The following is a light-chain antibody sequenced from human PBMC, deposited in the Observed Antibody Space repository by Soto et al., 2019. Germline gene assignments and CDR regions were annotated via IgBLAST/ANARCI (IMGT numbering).Light chain of an antibody. V-gene: IGKV3-15*01. Sequence: EIVMTQSPATLSVSPGARATLSCRASQNLARRLGWYQQRPGQSPRLLIYGASSRASGVPARCSGSGSGTEFTLTIRSRQSEDFAVYYCHKDNNLFPLTVGQGTRLDIQ. CDR1: QNLARR. CDR3: HKDNNLFPLT. J-gene: IGKJ5*01. CDR2: GAS.